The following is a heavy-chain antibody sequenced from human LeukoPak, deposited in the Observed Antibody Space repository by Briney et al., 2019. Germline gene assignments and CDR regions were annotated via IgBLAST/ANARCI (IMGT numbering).Heavy chain of an antibody. V-gene: IGHV3-53*01. CDR3: ARDGYGNNYMDV. J-gene: IGHJ6*03. CDR2: IYSGGTT. CDR1: GFTVSSNF. D-gene: IGHD1/OR15-1a*01. Sequence: GGSLRLSCAASGFTVSSNFMSWVRQAPGKGLEWVSVIYSGGTTYYADSVKGRFTISRDNSKNTLSLQVDNLRAEDTAVYYCARDGYGNNYMDVWGKGTTVTVSS.